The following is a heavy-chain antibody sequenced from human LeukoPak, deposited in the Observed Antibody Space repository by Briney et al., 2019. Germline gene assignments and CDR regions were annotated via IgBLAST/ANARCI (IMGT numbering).Heavy chain of an antibody. CDR2: ISSSGYTI. CDR3: TRDRDYSSSAPGY. CDR1: GFTFSSYE. J-gene: IGHJ4*02. Sequence: PGGSLRLSCTGSGFTFSSYEMNWVRQAPGKGLEWVSYISSSGYTINHADSVKGRFTISGDNAENSLYLQMSSLRAEDTAVYYCTRDRDYSSSAPGYWGQGTLVTVSS. D-gene: IGHD6-6*01. V-gene: IGHV3-48*03.